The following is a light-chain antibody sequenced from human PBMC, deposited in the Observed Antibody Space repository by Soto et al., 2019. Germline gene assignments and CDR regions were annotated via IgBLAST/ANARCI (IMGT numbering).Light chain of an antibody. V-gene: IGLV7-46*01. Sequence: QAVVTQEPSLTVSPGGTVTLTCGSNTGAVTTGHYPYWFQQKSGQAPRTLIYDTNNKHSWTPARFSGSLLGGKAALTLSGAQPEDEADYYCLLSYRGVGVFGGGTKVTVL. CDR3: LLSYRGVGV. CDR2: DTN. J-gene: IGLJ2*01. CDR1: TGAVTTGHY.